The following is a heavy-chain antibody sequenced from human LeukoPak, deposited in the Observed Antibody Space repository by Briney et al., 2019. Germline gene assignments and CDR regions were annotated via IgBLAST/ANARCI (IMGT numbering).Heavy chain of an antibody. CDR2: IIPIFGTA. J-gene: IGHJ4*02. Sequence: SVKVSRKASGGTFSSYAISWVRQAPGQGLEWMGGIIPIFGTANYAQKFQGRVTITTDESTSTAYMELSSLRSEDTAVYYCARARTVTHRFDYWGQGTLVTVSS. CDR3: ARARTVTHRFDY. D-gene: IGHD4-17*01. V-gene: IGHV1-69*05. CDR1: GGTFSSYA.